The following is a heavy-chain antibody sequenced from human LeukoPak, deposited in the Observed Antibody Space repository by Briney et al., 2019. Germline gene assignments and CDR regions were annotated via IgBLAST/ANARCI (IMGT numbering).Heavy chain of an antibody. V-gene: IGHV3-30*02. CDR3: AKVGSGEPYYYYYYMDV. Sequence: GGSLRLSCAASGFTFSSYGMHWVRQAPGKGLEWVAFIQYDGSNKYYADSVKGRFTISRDNSKNTLYLQMNSLRAEDTAVYYCAKVGSGEPYYYYYYMDVWGKGTTVTVSS. J-gene: IGHJ6*03. D-gene: IGHD3-10*01. CDR2: IQYDGSNK. CDR1: GFTFSSYG.